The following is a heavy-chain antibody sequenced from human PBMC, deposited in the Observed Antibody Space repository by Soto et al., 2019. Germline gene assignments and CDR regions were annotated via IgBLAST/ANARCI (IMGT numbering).Heavy chain of an antibody. J-gene: IGHJ3*02. CDR1: GGTFSSYA. D-gene: IGHD2-15*01. V-gene: IGHV1-69*13. CDR2: IIPIFGTA. Sequence: ASVKVSCKASGGTFSSYAISWVRQAPGQGLEWMGGIIPIFGTANYAQKFRGRVTITADESTSTAYMELSSLRSEDTAVYYCAKSRKMATHLGAFDIWGQGTMVTVSS. CDR3: AKSRKMATHLGAFDI.